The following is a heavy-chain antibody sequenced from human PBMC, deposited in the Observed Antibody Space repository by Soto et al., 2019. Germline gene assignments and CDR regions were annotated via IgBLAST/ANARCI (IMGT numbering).Heavy chain of an antibody. Sequence: GGSLRLSCAASGFTFSSYAMSWVRQAPGKGLEWVSAISGSGGSTYYADSVKGRFTISGDNSKNTLYLQMNSLRAEDTAVYYCAKALPLGSAYYYYGMDVWGQGTTVTVSS. V-gene: IGHV3-23*01. CDR3: AKALPLGSAYYYYGMDV. CDR1: GFTFSSYA. J-gene: IGHJ6*02. CDR2: ISGSGGST. D-gene: IGHD3-10*02.